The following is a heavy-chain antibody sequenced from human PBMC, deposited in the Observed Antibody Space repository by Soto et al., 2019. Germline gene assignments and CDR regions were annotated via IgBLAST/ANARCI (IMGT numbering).Heavy chain of an antibody. Sequence: QVQLQESGPGLVKPSQTLSLTCTVSGGSISSGGYYWSWIRQHPGKGLEWIGYIYYSGSTSYNPSLKSRVTISVDTSKNQFSLKLSSVTAADTAVYYCARVRLVLRFLEWSPRDFDYWGQGTLVTVSS. CDR2: IYYSGST. CDR3: ARVRLVLRFLEWSPRDFDY. J-gene: IGHJ4*02. V-gene: IGHV4-31*03. CDR1: GGSISSGGYY. D-gene: IGHD3-3*01.